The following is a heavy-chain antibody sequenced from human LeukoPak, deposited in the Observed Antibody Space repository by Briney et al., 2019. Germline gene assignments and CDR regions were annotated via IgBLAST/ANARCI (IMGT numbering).Heavy chain of an antibody. V-gene: IGHV1-8*01. CDR2: MSPNNGKT. CDR1: GYTFSNYD. J-gene: IGHJ4*02. Sequence: ASVKVSCKASGYTFSNYDINWVRQATGQGLEWMGWMSPNNGKTGYAQNFQGRVTMTRDTSISTAYMELRRLRIEDTAVYYCARGPPESRSSDSWGQGNLVTVSS. D-gene: IGHD6-13*01. CDR3: ARGPPESRSSDS.